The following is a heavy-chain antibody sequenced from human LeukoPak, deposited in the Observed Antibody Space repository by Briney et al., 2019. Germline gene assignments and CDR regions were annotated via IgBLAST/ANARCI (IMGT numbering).Heavy chain of an antibody. V-gene: IGHV3-33*01. CDR1: GFTFSSYG. J-gene: IGHJ4*02. Sequence: GGSLRLSCAASGFTFSSYGMHWVRQAPGKGLEWVAVILSDGSKEFYTDSVKGRFTISRDNSKNTLYLQMNSLRAEDTAVYYCARDGGSYSLDYWGQGTLVTVSS. D-gene: IGHD1-26*01. CDR2: ILSDGSKE. CDR3: ARDGGSYSLDY.